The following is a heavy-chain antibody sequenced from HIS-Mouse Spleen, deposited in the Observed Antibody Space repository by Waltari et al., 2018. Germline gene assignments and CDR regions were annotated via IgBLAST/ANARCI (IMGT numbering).Heavy chain of an antibody. CDR1: GGSISSSSYY. CDR2: INYSGST. Sequence: QLQLQESGPGLVKPSETLSLTCTVSGGSISSSSYYWGWIRQPPGKGLEWIGSINYSGSTYSNRSRKRRVTISVDTSNNQFSLKLSSVTAADTAVYYCAREIPYSSSWYDWYFDLWGRGTLVTVSS. J-gene: IGHJ2*01. CDR3: AREIPYSSSWYDWYFDL. V-gene: IGHV4-39*07. D-gene: IGHD6-13*01.